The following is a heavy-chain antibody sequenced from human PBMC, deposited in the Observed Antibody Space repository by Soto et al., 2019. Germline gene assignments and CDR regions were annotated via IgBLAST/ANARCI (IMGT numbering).Heavy chain of an antibody. Sequence: ASVKVSCKVSGYTLTELSMHWVRQAPGKGLEWMGGFDPEDGETIYAQKFQGRVTMTEDTSTDTAYMELSSLRSEDTVVYYCATVGIQLWLNAFDIWGQGTMVTVSS. CDR3: ATVGIQLWLNAFDI. J-gene: IGHJ3*02. CDR2: FDPEDGET. V-gene: IGHV1-24*01. CDR1: GYTLTELS. D-gene: IGHD5-18*01.